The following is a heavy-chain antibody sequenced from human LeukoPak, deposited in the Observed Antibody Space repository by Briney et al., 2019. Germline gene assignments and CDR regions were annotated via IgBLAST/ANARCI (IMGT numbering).Heavy chain of an antibody. CDR1: GGSFSGFY. Sequence: SETLSLTCAVYGGSFSGFYWSWIRQPPAKGLEWIGEINHSGSTNYNPSLKSRVTISVDTSKNQFSLKLSSVTAVDTAVYYCARGQGYNDSAYYFDSWGQGTLVTVSS. J-gene: IGHJ4*02. D-gene: IGHD3-22*01. CDR2: INHSGST. CDR3: ARGQGYNDSAYYFDS. V-gene: IGHV4-34*01.